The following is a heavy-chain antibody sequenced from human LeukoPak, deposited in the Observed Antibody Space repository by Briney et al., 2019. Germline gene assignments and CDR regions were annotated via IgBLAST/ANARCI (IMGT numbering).Heavy chain of an antibody. D-gene: IGHD3-10*01. CDR3: ARDLSGVISY. CDR2: IYHSGST. V-gene: IGHV4-31*03. Sequence: PSQTLSLTCTVSGASISSGGYYWSWIRQHPGKGLEWLGYIYHSGSTYYNPSLKSRVNISLDTSKNQFSLKLSSVTAADTAVYYCARDLSGVISYWGQGTLVTVSS. CDR1: GASISSGGYY. J-gene: IGHJ4*02.